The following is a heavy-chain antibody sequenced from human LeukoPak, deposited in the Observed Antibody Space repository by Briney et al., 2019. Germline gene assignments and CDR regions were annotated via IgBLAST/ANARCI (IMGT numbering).Heavy chain of an antibody. CDR1: GYTFTSYG. V-gene: IGHV1-24*01. CDR2: FDPEDGET. Sequence: ASEKVSCKASGYTFTSYGISWVRQAPGQGLEWMGGFDPEDGETIYAQKFQGRVTMTEDTSTDTAYMELSSLRSEDTAVYYCATGRGSARDYWGQGTLVTVSS. CDR3: ATGRGSARDY. D-gene: IGHD3-10*01. J-gene: IGHJ4*02.